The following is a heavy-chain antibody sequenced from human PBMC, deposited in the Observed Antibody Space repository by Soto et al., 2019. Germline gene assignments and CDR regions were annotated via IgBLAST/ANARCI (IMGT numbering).Heavy chain of an antibody. CDR2: IYYSGST. V-gene: IGHV4-39*01. D-gene: IGHD3-22*01. Sequence: QLQLQESGPGLVKPSETLSLTCTVSGGSISSSSYYWGWIRQPPGKGLEWIGSIYYSGSTYYNPSLKSRVTISVDTSKNQFSLKLSSVTAADTAVYYCARRPAGDSSGWEAFDIWGQGTMVTVSS. CDR1: GGSISSSSYY. J-gene: IGHJ3*02. CDR3: ARRPAGDSSGWEAFDI.